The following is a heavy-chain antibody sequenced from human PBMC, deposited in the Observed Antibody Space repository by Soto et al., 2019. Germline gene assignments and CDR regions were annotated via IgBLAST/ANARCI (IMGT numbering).Heavy chain of an antibody. CDR1: GFTFSSYG. D-gene: IGHD6-13*01. J-gene: IGHJ4*02. V-gene: IGHV3-30*18. CDR2: ISYDGSNK. CDR3: AKPKTGYSSSWYDY. Sequence: GGSLRLSCAASGFTFSSYGMHWVRQAPGKGLEWVAVISYDGSNKYYADSVKGRFTISRDNSKNTLYLQMNSLRAEDTAVYYCAKPKTGYSSSWYDYWGQGTLVTVSS.